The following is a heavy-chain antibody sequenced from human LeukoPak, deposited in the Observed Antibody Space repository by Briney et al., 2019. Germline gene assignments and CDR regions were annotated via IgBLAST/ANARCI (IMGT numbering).Heavy chain of an antibody. CDR2: INSDGSST. J-gene: IGHJ4*02. V-gene: IGHV3-74*01. D-gene: IGHD3-10*01. CDR1: GFTFSSYW. CDR3: AKDATMVRGVADFIDY. Sequence: GGSLRLSCAASGFTFSSYWMHWVRQVPGKGLVWVSRINSDGSSTSYADSVKGRFTISRDNAKNTLYVQMNSLRAEDTAVYYRAKDATMVRGVADFIDYWGQGTLVTVSS.